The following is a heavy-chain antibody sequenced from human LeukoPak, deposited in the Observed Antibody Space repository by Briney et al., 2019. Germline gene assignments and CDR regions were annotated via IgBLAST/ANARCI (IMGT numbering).Heavy chain of an antibody. V-gene: IGHV3-23*01. CDR3: ARGVPYSSHLGV. J-gene: IGHJ4*02. CDR2: ISGSGGST. D-gene: IGHD6-13*01. CDR1: GFTFSSYA. Sequence: GGSLRLSCAASGFTFSSYAMSWVRKAPGKGLEWVSAISGSGGSTYYADSVKGRFTISRDNSKNTLYLQMNSLRAEDTAVYYCARGVPYSSHLGVWGQGTLVTVSS.